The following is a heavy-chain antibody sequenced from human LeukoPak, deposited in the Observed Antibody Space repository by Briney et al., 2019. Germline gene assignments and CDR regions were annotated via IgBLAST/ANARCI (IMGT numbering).Heavy chain of an antibody. V-gene: IGHV3-43*02. CDR2: INRGGSTT. J-gene: IGHJ4*02. CDR3: AKGPTIPPHYSTTRNYFETKAHFDY. CDR1: GFTFSNAW. D-gene: IGHD1-26*01. Sequence: GGSLRLSCAASGFTFSNAWMSWVRQAPGKGLEWVSPINRGGSTTVYAESVKGRFTISRDNSKNSLYLQMNSLRPEDTALYYCAKGPTIPPHYSTTRNYFETKAHFDYWGQGTLVTVSS.